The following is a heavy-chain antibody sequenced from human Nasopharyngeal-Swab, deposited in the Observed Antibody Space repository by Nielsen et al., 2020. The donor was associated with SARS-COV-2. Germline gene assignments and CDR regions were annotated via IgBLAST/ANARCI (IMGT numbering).Heavy chain of an antibody. CDR1: GFTFSSYG. D-gene: IGHD3-22*01. J-gene: IGHJ4*02. V-gene: IGHV3-21*01. Sequence: GGSLRLSCAASGFTFSSYGMNWVRQAPGKGLEWVSSISSSSSYIYYADSVKGRFTISRDNAKNSLYLQMNSLRAEDTAVYYCARGPDYYDSSGHPFDYWGQGTLVTVSS. CDR2: ISSSSSYI. CDR3: ARGPDYYDSSGHPFDY.